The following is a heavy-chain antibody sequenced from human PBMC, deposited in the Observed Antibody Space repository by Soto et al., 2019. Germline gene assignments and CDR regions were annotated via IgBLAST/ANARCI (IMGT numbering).Heavy chain of an antibody. CDR1: GGTFSSYA. V-gene: IGHV1-69*01. D-gene: IGHD2-15*01. CDR3: ARSSRYCSGGSCYDFPFDY. Sequence: QVQLVQSGAEVKKPGSSVKVSCKASGGTFSSYAISWVRQAPGQGLEWMGGIIPIVGTANYAQKLQGRVTITADESTSTADMELSSLRSEDTAVYYCARSSRYCSGGSCYDFPFDYWGQGTLVTVSS. J-gene: IGHJ4*02. CDR2: IIPIVGTA.